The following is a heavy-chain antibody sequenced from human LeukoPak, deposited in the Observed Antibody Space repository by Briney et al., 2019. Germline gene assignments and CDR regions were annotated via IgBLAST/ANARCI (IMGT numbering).Heavy chain of an antibody. Sequence: GGSLRLSCVASGFTFSSYSMNWVRQAPGKGLEWVSYITRSSSAKFYADSVKGRFTISRDNAENLLYLQMNSLRAEDTAVYYCTRDQEGSDYWGQGTLVTVSS. CDR2: ITRSSSAK. CDR3: TRDQEGSDY. J-gene: IGHJ4*02. V-gene: IGHV3-48*01. CDR1: GFTFSSYS.